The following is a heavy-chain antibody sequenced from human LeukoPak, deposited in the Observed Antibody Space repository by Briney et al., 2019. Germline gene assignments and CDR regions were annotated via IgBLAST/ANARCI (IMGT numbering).Heavy chain of an antibody. CDR3: ATAGNYRFDY. D-gene: IGHD5-24*01. J-gene: IGHJ4*02. CDR1: GFTLSNYW. V-gene: IGHV3-74*01. CDR2: INADGSTI. Sequence: GGSLRLSCAASGFTLSNYWMHWVRQAPGKGLVWVSRINADGSTINYADSVKGRFTISRDNAKNTLYLQMNSLTAEDTALYYCATAGNYRFDYWGQGILVTVSS.